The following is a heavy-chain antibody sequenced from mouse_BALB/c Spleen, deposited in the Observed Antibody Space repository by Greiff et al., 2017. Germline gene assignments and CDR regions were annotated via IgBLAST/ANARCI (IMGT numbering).Heavy chain of an antibody. Sequence: EVKLVESGGGLVKPGGSLKLSCAASGFTFSSYAMSWVRQTPEKRLEWVASISSGGSTYYPDSVKGRFTISRDNARNILYLQMSSLRSEDTAMYYCARGRESGAMDYWGQGTSVTVSS. CDR1: GFTFSSYA. CDR3: ARGRESGAMDY. CDR2: ISSGGST. J-gene: IGHJ4*01. V-gene: IGHV5-6-5*01.